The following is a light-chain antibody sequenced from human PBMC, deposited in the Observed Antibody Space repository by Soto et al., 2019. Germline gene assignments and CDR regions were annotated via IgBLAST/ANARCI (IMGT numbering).Light chain of an antibody. CDR1: QSVSSY. CDR2: DAS. CDR3: QQRSNLPLT. V-gene: IGKV3-11*01. Sequence: EIVLTQSPATLSLSPGERAILSCRASQSVSSYLAWYQQKPGQAPSLIIYDASNRATGIPARFSGSGSGTDFTLNICSLEPEDCAVYYCQQRSNLPLTFGGGTKVEIK. J-gene: IGKJ4*01.